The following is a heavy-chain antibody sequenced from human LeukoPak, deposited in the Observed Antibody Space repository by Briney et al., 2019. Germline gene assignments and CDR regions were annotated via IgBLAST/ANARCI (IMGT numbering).Heavy chain of an antibody. CDR1: GGTFSSYA. CDR3: ARVYCGSYFHYYYYMDV. CDR2: MNPNSGNT. V-gene: IGHV1-8*02. J-gene: IGHJ6*03. D-gene: IGHD1-26*01. Sequence: ASVKVSCKASGGTFSSYAISWVRQAPGQGLEWMGWMNPNSGNTGYAQKFQGRVTMTRNTSISTAYMELSSLRSEDTAVYYCARVYCGSYFHYYYYMDVWGKGTTVTISS.